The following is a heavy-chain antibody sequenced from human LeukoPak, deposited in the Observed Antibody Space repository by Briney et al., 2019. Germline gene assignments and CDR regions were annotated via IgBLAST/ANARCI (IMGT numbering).Heavy chain of an antibody. Sequence: PSQTLSLTCAVSGGSISSGGYSWSWIRQPPGKGLEWIGYIYHSGSTYYNPSLKSRVTISVDRSKNQFSLKLSSVTAADTAVYYCARGAGVWSGYSFRMHYYGMDVWGQGTTVTVSS. CDR2: IYHSGST. D-gene: IGHD3-3*01. CDR1: GGSISSGGYS. CDR3: ARGAGVWSGYSFRMHYYGMDV. V-gene: IGHV4-30-2*01. J-gene: IGHJ6*02.